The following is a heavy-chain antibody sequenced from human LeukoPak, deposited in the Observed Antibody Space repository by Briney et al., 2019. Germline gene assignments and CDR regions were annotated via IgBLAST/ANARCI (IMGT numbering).Heavy chain of an antibody. D-gene: IGHD6-19*01. CDR2: INPRGGSA. CDR1: GYTFTSYY. J-gene: IGHJ4*02. Sequence: ASVKVSCKASGYTFTSYYMHWVRQAPGQGLEWMGIINPRGGSASSAQKFQGRVTMTRDTSTSTVYMDLSSLRSEDTAVYYCARGQEPGYASGWHSACGYWGPGTLVSVSS. CDR3: ARGQEPGYASGWHSACGY. V-gene: IGHV1-46*01.